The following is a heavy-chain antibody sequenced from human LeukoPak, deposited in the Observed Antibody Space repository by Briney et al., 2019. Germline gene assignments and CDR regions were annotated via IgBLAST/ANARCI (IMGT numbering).Heavy chain of an antibody. J-gene: IGHJ4*02. Sequence: SETLSLTCAVSGYSISSGYYWGWIRQPPGKGLEWIGSTYHSGSTYYNPSLKSRVTISVDTSKNQFSLKLSSVTAADTAVYYRARRYYYGPSMPSYFDYWGQGTLVTVSS. D-gene: IGHD3-10*01. CDR3: ARRYYYGPSMPSYFDY. CDR1: GYSISSGYY. CDR2: TYHSGST. V-gene: IGHV4-38-2*01.